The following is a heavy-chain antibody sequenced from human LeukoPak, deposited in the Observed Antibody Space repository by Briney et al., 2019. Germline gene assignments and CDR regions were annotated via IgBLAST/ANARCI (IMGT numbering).Heavy chain of an antibody. Sequence: GRSLRLSCAASGLTFDDYAMHWVRQAPGKGLEWVSGISWNSGSIGYADSVKGRFTISRDNAKNSLYLQMNSLRAEDTALYYCANGAMATITAAFDIWGQGTMVTVSS. CDR3: ANGAMATITAAFDI. CDR1: GLTFDDYA. V-gene: IGHV3-9*01. J-gene: IGHJ3*02. CDR2: ISWNSGSI. D-gene: IGHD5-24*01.